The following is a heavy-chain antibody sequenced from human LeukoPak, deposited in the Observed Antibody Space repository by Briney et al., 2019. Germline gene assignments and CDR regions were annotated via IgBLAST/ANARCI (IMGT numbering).Heavy chain of an antibody. V-gene: IGHV4-39*01. Sequence: NPSETLSLTCTVSGCSISSSSYYWGWIRQPPGKGLEWIGSIYYSGSTYYNPSLKSRVTISVDTSKNQFSLKLSSVTAADTAVYYCARRRGYYFDYWGQGTLVTVSS. J-gene: IGHJ4*02. CDR1: GCSISSSSYY. CDR3: ARRRGYYFDY. CDR2: IYYSGST.